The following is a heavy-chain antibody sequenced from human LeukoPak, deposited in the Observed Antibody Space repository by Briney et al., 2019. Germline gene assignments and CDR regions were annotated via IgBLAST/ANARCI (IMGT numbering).Heavy chain of an antibody. V-gene: IGHV3-7*01. Sequence: PGGSRRLSCAASGFTFTNYWMTWVRQVPGKGLEWVANIHKAGSESYYVDSVKGRFAISRDNAKNSLYLQLSSLRVEDTAVYYCARVGAWELQRVFEYWGQGTLVTVSS. CDR1: GFTFTNYW. J-gene: IGHJ4*02. D-gene: IGHD1-26*01. CDR2: IHKAGSES. CDR3: ARVGAWELQRVFEY.